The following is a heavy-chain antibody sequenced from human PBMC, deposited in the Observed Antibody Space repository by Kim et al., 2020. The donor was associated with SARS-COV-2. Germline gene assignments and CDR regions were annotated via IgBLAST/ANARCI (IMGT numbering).Heavy chain of an antibody. CDR3: ARVYGGDSSGYYGAYYFDY. V-gene: IGHV1-18*01. Sequence: ASVKVSCKASGYTFTSYGISWVRQAPGQGLEWMGWISAYNGNTNYAQKLQGRVTMTTDTSTSTAYMELRSLRSDDTAVYYCARVYGGDSSGYYGAYYFDYWGQGTLVTVSS. J-gene: IGHJ4*02. D-gene: IGHD3-22*01. CDR2: ISAYNGNT. CDR1: GYTFTSYG.